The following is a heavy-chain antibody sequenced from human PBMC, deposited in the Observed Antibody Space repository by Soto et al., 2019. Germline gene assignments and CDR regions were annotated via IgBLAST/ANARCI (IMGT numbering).Heavy chain of an antibody. V-gene: IGHV1-18*01. CDR2: ISAYNGNT. CDR1: GYTFTSYG. J-gene: IGHJ4*02. D-gene: IGHD1-7*01. CDR3: ARVKGITGTNVPDY. Sequence: ASVKVSCKASGYTFTSYGISWVRQAPGQGLEWMGWISAYNGNTNYAQKLQGRVTMTTDTSTSTAYMELRSLRSDDTAVYYCARVKGITGTNVPDYWGQGTLVTVSS.